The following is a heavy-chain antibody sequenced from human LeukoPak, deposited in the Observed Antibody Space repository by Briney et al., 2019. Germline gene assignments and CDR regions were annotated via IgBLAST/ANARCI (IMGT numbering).Heavy chain of an antibody. Sequence: GGSLRLSCAASGFTFSSYSMNWVRQAPGKGLEWVSYISSSSSTIYYADSVKGRFTISRDNAKNSLYLQMNSLRAEDTAVYYCARALYSGSLYYYYYMDVWGKGTTVTVSS. V-gene: IGHV3-48*01. CDR1: GFTFSSYS. D-gene: IGHD1-26*01. CDR3: ARALYSGSLYYYYYMDV. J-gene: IGHJ6*03. CDR2: ISSSSSTI.